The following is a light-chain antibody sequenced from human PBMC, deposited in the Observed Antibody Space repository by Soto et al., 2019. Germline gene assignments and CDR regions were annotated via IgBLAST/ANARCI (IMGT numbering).Light chain of an antibody. J-gene: IGLJ2*01. CDR2: SNN. V-gene: IGLV1-44*01. Sequence: QSVLTQPPSASGTPGQRVTISCSGSSSNIGSNTVNWYQQLPGTAPKLLIYSNNQRPSGVPDRFSGSKSGTSASLAISGLQYEDEPDYYCAAWDDSLNGVVFGRGTKLTVL. CDR1: SSNIGSNT. CDR3: AAWDDSLNGVV.